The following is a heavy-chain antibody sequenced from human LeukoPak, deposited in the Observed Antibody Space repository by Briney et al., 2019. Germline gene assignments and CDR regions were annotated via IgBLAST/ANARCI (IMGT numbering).Heavy chain of an antibody. J-gene: IGHJ4*02. Sequence: PGRSLRLSCAASGFTFSSYAMHWVRQAPGKGLEWVAVISYDGSNKYYADSVKGRFTISRDNSKNTLYLQMNSLRAEDTAVYFCAKRVINNPFDNWGQGTLVTVSS. CDR2: ISYDGSNK. CDR1: GFTFSSYA. CDR3: AKRVINNPFDN. V-gene: IGHV3-30*04. D-gene: IGHD2/OR15-2a*01.